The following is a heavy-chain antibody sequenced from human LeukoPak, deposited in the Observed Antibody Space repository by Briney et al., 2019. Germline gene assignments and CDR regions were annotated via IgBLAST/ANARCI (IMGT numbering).Heavy chain of an antibody. CDR1: GDSISNYC. D-gene: IGHD3-3*01. CDR2: IYPTGTT. Sequence: SETLSLTCTVSGDSISNYCWSWVRRLPGKGLEWIGYIYPTGTTNYSPSLKSRVTISLDTSKNQLSLNLNSVTAADTAVYYCARHPRPAIHWYFDLWGRGILVTVSS. V-gene: IGHV4-4*09. CDR3: ARHPRPAIHWYFDL. J-gene: IGHJ2*01.